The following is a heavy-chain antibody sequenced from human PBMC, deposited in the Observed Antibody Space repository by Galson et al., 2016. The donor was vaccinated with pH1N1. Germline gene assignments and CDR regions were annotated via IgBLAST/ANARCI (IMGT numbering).Heavy chain of an antibody. J-gene: IGHJ6*02. D-gene: IGHD4-17*01. CDR1: GFHFDTFA. V-gene: IGHV3-30-3*01. CDR2: ISYNGHNT. Sequence: SLRLSCAASGFHFDTFAMHWVRQTPGKGLEWVAFISYNGHNTSYAHYLQGRFTVTRDNSKNTLYLQMNSLRAEDTALYYCAREAWSYGDTYDNGMDVWGQGTTVTVSS. CDR3: AREAWSYGDTYDNGMDV.